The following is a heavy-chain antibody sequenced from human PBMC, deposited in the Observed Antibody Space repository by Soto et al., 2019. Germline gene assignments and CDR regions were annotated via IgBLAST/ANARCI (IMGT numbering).Heavy chain of an antibody. V-gene: IGHV4-59*11. Sequence: QVQLQESGPGLVKPSETLSLTCTVSVGSISNQYWSWIRQPPGKGLEWIGYIYYNGNTNYNPSLNSRVTMSVDTSKNQFSLKVRAVTAEDTAVYYCARANWYSEYWGQGTLVTVSS. J-gene: IGHJ4*02. CDR2: IYYNGNT. D-gene: IGHD7-27*01. CDR1: VGSISNQY. CDR3: ARANWYSEY.